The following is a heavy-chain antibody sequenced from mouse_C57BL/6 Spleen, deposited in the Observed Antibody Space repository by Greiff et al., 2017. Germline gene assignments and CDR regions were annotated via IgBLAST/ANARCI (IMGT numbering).Heavy chain of an antibody. CDR3: AKGWDDYVDD. CDR2: INPSSGYT. V-gene: IGHV1-7*01. D-gene: IGHD4-1*01. CDR1: GYTFTSYW. Sequence: QVQLKESGAELAKPGASVTLSCKASGYTFTSYWMHWVKQRPGQGLEWIGYINPSSGYTKYNQTFKDKATLTADKSSSTAYMQLSSLTYEDTAVYYCAKGWDDYVDDWGEGTTHTVSS. J-gene: IGHJ2*01.